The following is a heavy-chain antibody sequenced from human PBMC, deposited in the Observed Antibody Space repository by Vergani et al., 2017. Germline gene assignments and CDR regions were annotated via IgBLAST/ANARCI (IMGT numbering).Heavy chain of an antibody. CDR3: ATTTGASAYYGILALDY. CDR2: IYPGDSDT. V-gene: IGHV5-51*01. CDR1: GYSFTSYW. J-gene: IGHJ4*02. D-gene: IGHD3-9*01. Sequence: EVPLVQSGAAVKKPGESLKISCKGSGYSFTSYWIGWVRQMPGKGLEWMGIIYPGDSDTRYSPSFQGQVTISADKSISTAYLQWSSLKASDTAMYYCATTTGASAYYGILALDYWGQGTLVTVSS.